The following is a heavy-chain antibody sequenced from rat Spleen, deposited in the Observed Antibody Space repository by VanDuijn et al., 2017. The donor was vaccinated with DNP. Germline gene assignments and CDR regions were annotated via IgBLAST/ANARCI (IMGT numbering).Heavy chain of an antibody. D-gene: IGHD1-11*01. CDR1: GFTFSDYY. CDR3: ARLDYGFDY. V-gene: IGHV5-22*01. CDR2: ISYDGGST. Sequence: EVQLVASGGGLVQPGRSLKLSCAASGFTFSDYYMAWVRQAPTKGLEWVTYISYDGGSTYYGDSVKGRFTISRDNAKSTLYLQMNSLRSEDMATYYCARLDYGFDYWGQGVMVTVSS. J-gene: IGHJ2*01.